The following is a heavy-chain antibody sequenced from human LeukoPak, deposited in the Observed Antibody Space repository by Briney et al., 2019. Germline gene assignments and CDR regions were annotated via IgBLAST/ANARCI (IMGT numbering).Heavy chain of an antibody. CDR3: AKRHDVAAAGTDHYGMGV. CDR2: ITYDGSNK. D-gene: IGHD6-13*01. CDR1: GFTFSSYG. Sequence: GGSLRLSCAASGFTFSSYGMHWVRQAPGKGLEWVAAITYDGSNKYHADSVKGRFTISRDNSKNTLYLQMNSLRTEDTAVYYCAKRHDVAAAGTDHYGMGVWGQGTTVTVSS. J-gene: IGHJ6*02. V-gene: IGHV3-30*18.